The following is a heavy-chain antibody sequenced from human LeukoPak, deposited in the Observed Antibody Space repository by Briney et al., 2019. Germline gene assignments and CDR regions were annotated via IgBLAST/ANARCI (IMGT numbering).Heavy chain of an antibody. CDR1: GYSISSGYY. V-gene: IGHV4-38-2*01. D-gene: IGHD1-26*01. CDR2: IYHSGST. CDR3: ATGRYSGSFDY. Sequence: SETLSLTCAVSGYSISSGYYWGWIRPPPGKGLEWIGSIYHSGSTYYNPSLKSRVTISADTSKNQFSLKLSSVTAADTAVYYCATGRYSGSFDYWGQGTLVTVSS. J-gene: IGHJ4*02.